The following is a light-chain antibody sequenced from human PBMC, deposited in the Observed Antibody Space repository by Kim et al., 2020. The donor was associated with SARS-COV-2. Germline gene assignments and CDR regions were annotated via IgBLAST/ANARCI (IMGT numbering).Light chain of an antibody. CDR3: LQDYNYPRT. J-gene: IGKJ2*01. Sequence: SASVGDGVTITCRASQGIRNDLGWYQQKPGKAPKLLIYAASSLQSGVPSRFSGSGSGTDFTLTISSLQPEDFATYYCLQDYNYPRTFGQGTKLEI. CDR2: AAS. V-gene: IGKV1-6*01. CDR1: QGIRND.